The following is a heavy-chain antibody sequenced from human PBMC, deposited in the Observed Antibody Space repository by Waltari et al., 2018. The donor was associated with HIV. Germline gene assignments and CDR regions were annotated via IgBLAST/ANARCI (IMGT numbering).Heavy chain of an antibody. CDR1: GSSMNSDYN. J-gene: IGHJ2*01. CDR2: VYRTGST. Sequence: QVQLQESGPGLLKPSETLSLTCVVSGSSMNSDYNWGWIRQPPGTGLEWLWSVYRTGSTLHNASLNGRVTISIDTSKSHFSLKLSSVTAADTAVYYCARAEVVPALFDLWGRGTLVTVSS. CDR3: ARAEVVPALFDL. V-gene: IGHV4-38-2*01. D-gene: IGHD2-2*01.